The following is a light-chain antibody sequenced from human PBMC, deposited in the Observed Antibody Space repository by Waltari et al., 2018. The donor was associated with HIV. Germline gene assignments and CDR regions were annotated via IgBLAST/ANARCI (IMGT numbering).Light chain of an antibody. CDR3: QTYDSSLSGPV. Sequence: QSVLTQPPSVSGAPGQRVTISCTGSSSNIGAGYDIHGYKQLTGTAPKLLIYASYNRPSGVPDRFSGSKSGTSASLAITGLQAEDEADYYCQTYDSSLSGPVFGGGTKLTVL. CDR2: ASY. V-gene: IGLV1-40*01. CDR1: SSNIGAGYD. J-gene: IGLJ2*01.